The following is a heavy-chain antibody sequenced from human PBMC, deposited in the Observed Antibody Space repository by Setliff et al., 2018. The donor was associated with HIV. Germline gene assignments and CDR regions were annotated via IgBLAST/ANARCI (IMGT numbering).Heavy chain of an antibody. V-gene: IGHV4-39*01. J-gene: IGHJ6*02. D-gene: IGHD6-13*01. CDR1: GDSVSGPNYN. CDR2: ISFRGST. CDR3: TGPAMAAAGPLEYYYYYGMDV. Sequence: SETLSLTCAVSGDSVSGPNYNWGWIRQPPGKGLEWIGTISFRGSTSYNPSLKSRVTISLDTSKSQFSLNLNSVTAADAAAYYCTGPAMAAAGPLEYYYYYGMDVWAKGPRSPSP.